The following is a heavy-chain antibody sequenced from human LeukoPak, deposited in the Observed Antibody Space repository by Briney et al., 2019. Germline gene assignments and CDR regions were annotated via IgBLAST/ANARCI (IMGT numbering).Heavy chain of an antibody. CDR3: ATSPTGDEYYYYYGMDV. D-gene: IGHD7-27*01. CDR2: IYSGGST. CDR1: GFTFSSNY. Sequence: GGSLRLSCAASGFTFSSNYMSWVRQAPGKGLEWVSVIYSGGSTYYADSVKGRFTISRDNSKNTLYLQMNSLRAEDTAVYYCATSPTGDEYYYYYGMDVWGQGTTVTVSS. V-gene: IGHV3-66*01. J-gene: IGHJ6*02.